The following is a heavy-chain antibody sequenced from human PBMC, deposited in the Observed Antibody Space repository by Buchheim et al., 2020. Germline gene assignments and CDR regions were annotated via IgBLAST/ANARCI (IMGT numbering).Heavy chain of an antibody. CDR2: ISYDGSNK. D-gene: IGHD4-17*01. CDR3: AREGYGESYWYFDL. CDR1: GFTFSSYA. J-gene: IGHJ2*01. Sequence: QVQLVESGGGVVQPGRSLRLSCAASGFTFSSYAMHWVRQAPGKGLEWVAVISYDGSNKYYADSVKGRFTISRDNSKITPYLQMNSLRAEDTAVYYCAREGYGESYWYFDLWGRGTL. V-gene: IGHV3-30*04.